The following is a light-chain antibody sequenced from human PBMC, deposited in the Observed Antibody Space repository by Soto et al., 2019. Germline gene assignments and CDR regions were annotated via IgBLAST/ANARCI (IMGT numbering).Light chain of an antibody. CDR1: QTISDNY. V-gene: IGKV3-20*01. CDR2: GAS. Sequence: DIVLTQSPGTLSLSPGARATLSCRASQTISDNYLAWYQQKPGQSPRLLISGASIRAPGIPDRFSGSGSETDFTLTISRLEPEDFAFYYCQQYGSSPEISFGPGTKVDIK. CDR3: QQYGSSPEIS. J-gene: IGKJ3*01.